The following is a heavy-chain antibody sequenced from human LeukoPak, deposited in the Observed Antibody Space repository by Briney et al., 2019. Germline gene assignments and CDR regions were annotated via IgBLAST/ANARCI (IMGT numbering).Heavy chain of an antibody. CDR2: IYYSGST. Sequence: PSETLSLTCTVSGGSISSSSYYWGWIRQPPGKGLEWIGSIYYSGSTYYNPSLKSRVTISVDTSKNQFSLKLSSVTAADTAVYYCARHIDYDISTGYSDYGMDVWGQGTTVTVSS. J-gene: IGHJ6*02. CDR1: GGSISSSSYY. D-gene: IGHD3-9*01. V-gene: IGHV4-39*01. CDR3: ARHIDYDISTGYSDYGMDV.